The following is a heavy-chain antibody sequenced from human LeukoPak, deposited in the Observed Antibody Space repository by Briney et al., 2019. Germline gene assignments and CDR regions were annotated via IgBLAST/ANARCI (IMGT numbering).Heavy chain of an antibody. CDR1: GGSLSSGSYY. Sequence: SQTLSLTCTVSGGSLSSGSYYWSWIRQPAGKGLEWIGRIYTSGSTNYNPSLKSRVTISVDTSKNQFSLKLSSVTAADTAVYYCARAIPAAIFDYWGQGTLVTVSS. V-gene: IGHV4-61*02. CDR2: IYTSGST. D-gene: IGHD2-2*01. CDR3: ARAIPAAIFDY. J-gene: IGHJ4*02.